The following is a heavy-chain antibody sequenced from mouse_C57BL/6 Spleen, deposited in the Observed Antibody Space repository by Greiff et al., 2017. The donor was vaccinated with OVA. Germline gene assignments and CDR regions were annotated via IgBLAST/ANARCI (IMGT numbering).Heavy chain of an antibody. CDR2: IYPRDGST. CDR1: GYTFTDHT. V-gene: IGHV1-78*01. Sequence: VQLQQSDAELVKPGASVKISCKVSGYTFTDHTIHWMKQRPEQGLEWIGYIYPRDGSTKYNEKFKGKATLTADKSYSTAYMQLNSLTSEDAAVYFCARNYGSSYWYFDVWGTGTTVTVSS. J-gene: IGHJ1*03. CDR3: ARNYGSSYWYFDV. D-gene: IGHD1-1*01.